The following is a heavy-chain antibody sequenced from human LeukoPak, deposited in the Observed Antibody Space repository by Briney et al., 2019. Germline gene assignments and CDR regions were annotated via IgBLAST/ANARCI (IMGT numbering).Heavy chain of an antibody. V-gene: IGHV3-21*01. CDR1: GFTLSSYA. D-gene: IGHD2-21*02. J-gene: IGHJ4*02. Sequence: GGSLRLSCAASGFTLSSYAMSWVRQGPGKGLEWVSSISSSSSYIYYADSVKGRFTISRDNAENSLYLQMNSLRAEDTAVYYCARELRSDYWGQGTLVTVSS. CDR3: ARELRSDY. CDR2: ISSSSSYI.